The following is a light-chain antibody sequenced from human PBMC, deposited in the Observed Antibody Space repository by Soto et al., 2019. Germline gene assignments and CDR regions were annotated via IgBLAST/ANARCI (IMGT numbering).Light chain of an antibody. CDR3: EPLNSYSDT. CDR1: QGISSY. Sequence: DIQSTQSPSFLSASEGDKATITSRASQGISSYLAWYQQKPGKAPKLPIYAASTLQSGDPSRFSARGSGTEFTLTNSSLPPEQLATYYWEPLNSYSDTFGQGTRREIK. V-gene: IGKV1-9*01. J-gene: IGKJ5*01. CDR2: AAS.